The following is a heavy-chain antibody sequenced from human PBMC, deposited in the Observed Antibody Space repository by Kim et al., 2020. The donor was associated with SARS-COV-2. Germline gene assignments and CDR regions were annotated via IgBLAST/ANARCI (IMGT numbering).Heavy chain of an antibody. V-gene: IGHV6-1*01. Sequence: SVKSRITINPDTSKNQFSLQLNSVTPEDTAVYYCARDYGSGSYSEYWFDPWGQGTLVTVSS. J-gene: IGHJ5*02. CDR3: ARDYGSGSYSEYWFDP. D-gene: IGHD3-10*01.